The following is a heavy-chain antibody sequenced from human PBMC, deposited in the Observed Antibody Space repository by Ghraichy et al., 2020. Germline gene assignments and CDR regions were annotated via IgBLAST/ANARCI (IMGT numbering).Heavy chain of an antibody. J-gene: IGHJ4*02. CDR1: GFIFRNYA. V-gene: IGHV3-23*01. CDR3: AKDFWLIATATGPFDY. CDR2: ITHNGETA. Sequence: GESLNISCAASGFIFRNYAMSWVRQAPGKGPEWVSVITHNGETAHYADSVKGRFTISRDESGNTVSLEMTSLRVEDTAIYYCAKDFWLIATATGPFDYWGQGTRVTVSS. D-gene: IGHD2/OR15-2a*01.